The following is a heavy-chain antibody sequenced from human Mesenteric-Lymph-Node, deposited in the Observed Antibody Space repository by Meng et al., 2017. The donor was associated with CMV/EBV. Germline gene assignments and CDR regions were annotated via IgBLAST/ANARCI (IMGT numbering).Heavy chain of an antibody. CDR2: IIPIFGTA. CDR3: ARGEDCSGGSCYSGFDP. J-gene: IGHJ5*02. CDR1: VPFRSYA. Sequence: VPFRSYAIRWVRQAPGRGLEWMGGIIPIFGTANYAQRFQGRVTITTDESTSTAYMELSSLRSEDTAVYYCARGEDCSGGSCYSGFDPWGQGTLVTVSS. D-gene: IGHD2-15*01. V-gene: IGHV1-69*05.